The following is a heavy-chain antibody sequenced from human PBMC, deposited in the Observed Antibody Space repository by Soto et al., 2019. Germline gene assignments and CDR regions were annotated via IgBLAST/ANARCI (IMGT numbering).Heavy chain of an antibody. V-gene: IGHV1-46*03. J-gene: IGHJ4*02. CDR1: GYTFTSYY. CDR3: ARVRGYSYVETHKYYFDY. D-gene: IGHD5-18*01. Sequence: ASVKVSCKASGYTFTSYYMHWVRQAPGQGLEWMGIINPSGGSTSYAQKFQGRVTMTRDTSTSTVYMELSSLRSEDTAVYYCARVRGYSYVETHKYYFDYWGQGTLVTVSS. CDR2: INPSGGST.